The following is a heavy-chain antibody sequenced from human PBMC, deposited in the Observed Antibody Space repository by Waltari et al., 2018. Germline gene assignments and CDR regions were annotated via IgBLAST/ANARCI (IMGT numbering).Heavy chain of an antibody. D-gene: IGHD3-10*01. CDR3: ARVEADYRSGSYYYYYMDV. J-gene: IGHJ6*03. CDR2: ISAYNGNT. CDR1: GYTFTSYG. Sequence: QVQLVQSGAEVKKPGASVKVSCKASGYTFTSYGISWVRQAPGQGLEWMGWISAYNGNTNYAQKLQGRVTMTTDTSTSTAYMELRSLRSDDTAVYYCARVEADYRSGSYYYYYMDVWGKGTTVTVSS. V-gene: IGHV1-18*01.